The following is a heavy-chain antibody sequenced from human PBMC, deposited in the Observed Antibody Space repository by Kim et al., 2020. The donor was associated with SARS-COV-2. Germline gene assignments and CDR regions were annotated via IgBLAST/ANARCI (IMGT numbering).Heavy chain of an antibody. CDR1: GGSISSSSYY. J-gene: IGHJ4*02. CDR3: ARGRSGLKYSSGWYIFDY. V-gene: IGHV4-39*01. CDR2: IYYSGST. Sequence: SETLSLTCTVSGGSISSSSYYWGWIRQPPGKGLEWIGSIYYSGSTYYNPSLKSRVTISVDTSKNQFSLKLSSVTAADTAVYYCARGRSGLKYSSGWYIFDYWGQGTLVTVSS. D-gene: IGHD6-19*01.